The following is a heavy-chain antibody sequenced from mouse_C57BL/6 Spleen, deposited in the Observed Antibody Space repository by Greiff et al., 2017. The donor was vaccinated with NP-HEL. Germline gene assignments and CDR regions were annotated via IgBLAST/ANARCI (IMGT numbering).Heavy chain of an antibody. V-gene: IGHV1-15*01. CDR2: IDPETGGT. CDR3: TRGDYYSNSLFDY. CDR1: GYTFTDYE. J-gene: IGHJ2*01. Sequence: QVHVKQSGAELVRPGASVTLSCKASGYTFTDYEMHWVKQTPVHGLEWIGAIDPETGGTAYNQKFKGKAILTADKSSSTAYMELRSLTSEDSAVYYCTRGDYYSNSLFDYWGQGTTLTVSS. D-gene: IGHD2-5*01.